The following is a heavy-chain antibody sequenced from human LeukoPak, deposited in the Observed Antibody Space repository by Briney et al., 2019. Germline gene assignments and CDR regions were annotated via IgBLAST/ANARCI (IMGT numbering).Heavy chain of an antibody. CDR1: GGSISSSSYY. V-gene: IGHV4-39*01. CDR2: IYYSGIT. Sequence: SETLSLTCTVSGGSISSSSYYWGWIRQPPGKGLEWIGSIYYSGITYYNPSLKSRVTISVDTSKNQFSLKLSSVTAADTAVYYCARPGDYYYMDVWGKGTTVTVSS. CDR3: ARPGDYYYMDV. D-gene: IGHD3-10*01. J-gene: IGHJ6*03.